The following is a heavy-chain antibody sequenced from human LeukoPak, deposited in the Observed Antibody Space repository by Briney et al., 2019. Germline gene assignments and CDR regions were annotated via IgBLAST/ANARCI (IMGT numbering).Heavy chain of an antibody. CDR2: ISSSSRYT. J-gene: IGHJ4*02. CDR3: ARAPPDYDTLTAEYYFDY. D-gene: IGHD3-9*01. Sequence: GGSLRRSCAASGFTFSDYYMSWIRQAPGKGLEWVSCISSSSRYTNYADSVKGRFTISRDNAKNSLYLQMSSLRAEDTAVYYCARAPPDYDTLTAEYYFDYWGQGTLVTVSS. V-gene: IGHV3-11*05. CDR1: GFTFSDYY.